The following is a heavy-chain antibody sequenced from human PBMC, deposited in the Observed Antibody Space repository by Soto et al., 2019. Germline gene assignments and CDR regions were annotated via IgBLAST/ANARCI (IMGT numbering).Heavy chain of an antibody. V-gene: IGHV4-30-4*01. CDR3: ARAGWVDLDWLPTPAYNWFDP. CDR1: GGSISSGDYY. Sequence: SETLSLTCTVSGGSISSGDYYWSWIRQPPGKGLEWIGYIYYSGSTYYNPSLKSRVTISVDTSKNQFSLKLSSVTAADTAVYYCARAGWVDLDWLPTPAYNWFDPWGQGTLVTVSS. D-gene: IGHD3-9*01. J-gene: IGHJ5*02. CDR2: IYYSGST.